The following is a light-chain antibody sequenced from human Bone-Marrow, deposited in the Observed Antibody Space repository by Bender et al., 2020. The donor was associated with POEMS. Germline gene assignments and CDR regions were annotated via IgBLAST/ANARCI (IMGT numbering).Light chain of an antibody. V-gene: IGLV2-14*01. Sequence: QTALTQPASVSGSPGQSITISCTGTSSDVGGFVYVSWYQQHPGKVPKLMIYDVSNRPSGVSNRFSVSKSGNTASLTISGLQAEDEADYYCTSYTRTTTPYVFGTGTKVTVL. CDR1: SSDVGGFVY. CDR3: TSYTRTTTPYV. CDR2: DVS. J-gene: IGLJ1*01.